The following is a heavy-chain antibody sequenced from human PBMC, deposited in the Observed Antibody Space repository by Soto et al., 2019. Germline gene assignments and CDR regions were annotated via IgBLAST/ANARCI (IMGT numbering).Heavy chain of an antibody. CDR2: IYYSGST. CDR3: ARGWIFFDY. CDR1: GGSISSYY. Sequence: QVQLQESGPGLVKPSETLSLTCTVSGGSISSYYWSWIRQPPGKGLEWIGYIYYSGSTNYNPSLKSRVTISVETSKNQFSLKLSSVTAADTAVYYCARGWIFFDYWGQGTLATVSS. J-gene: IGHJ4*02. V-gene: IGHV4-59*01. D-gene: IGHD2-2*03.